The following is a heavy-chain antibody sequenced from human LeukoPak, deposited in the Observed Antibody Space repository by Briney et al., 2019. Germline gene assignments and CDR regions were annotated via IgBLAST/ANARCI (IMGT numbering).Heavy chain of an antibody. CDR2: INTYNGNT. CDR3: ARDAPGLAYYYGLDV. CDR1: GYTFTSYG. D-gene: IGHD3-10*01. V-gene: IGHV1-18*01. Sequence: ASVKVSCKASGYTFTSYGISWVRQAPGQRLEWMGWINTYNGNTHYAQKLQGRVTMTTDAATSTAYMELRSLRSDDTAAYYCARDAPGLAYYYGLDVWGQGTTVTVSS. J-gene: IGHJ6*02.